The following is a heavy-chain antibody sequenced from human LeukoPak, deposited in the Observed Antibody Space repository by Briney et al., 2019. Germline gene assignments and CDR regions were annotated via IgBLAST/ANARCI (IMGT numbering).Heavy chain of an antibody. CDR1: GFTFSDYA. D-gene: IGHD7-27*01. V-gene: IGHV3-23*01. Sequence: TGGSLRLSCATSGFTFSDYAMHWVHQAPGRGLERVSYISSNGNSAYYSDSVKGRFTISRDSSRSTLYLQMNSLRAEDTAIYYCAKLWSRFYETGEYDSWGQGILVTVSS. CDR2: ISSNGNSA. J-gene: IGHJ4*02. CDR3: AKLWSRFYETGEYDS.